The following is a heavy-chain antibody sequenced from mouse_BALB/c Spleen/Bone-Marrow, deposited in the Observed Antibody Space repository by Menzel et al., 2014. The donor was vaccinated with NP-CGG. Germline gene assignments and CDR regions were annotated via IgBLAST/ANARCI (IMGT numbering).Heavy chain of an antibody. V-gene: IGHV5-6-5*01. J-gene: IGHJ3*01. Sequence: EVQLQQSGGGLVKPGGSLKLSCAASGFTFSSYAMSWVRRTPEKRLEWVASISSGGSTYYPDSVKGRFTISRDNARNILYLQMSSLRSEDTAMYYCAREGDGYDPSWFAYWGQGTLVTVSA. CDR2: ISSGGST. CDR1: GFTFSSYA. CDR3: AREGDGYDPSWFAY. D-gene: IGHD2-2*01.